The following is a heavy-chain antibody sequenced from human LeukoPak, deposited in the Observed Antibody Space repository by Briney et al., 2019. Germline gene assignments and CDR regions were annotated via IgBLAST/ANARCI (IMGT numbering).Heavy chain of an antibody. V-gene: IGHV3-21*01. D-gene: IGHD3-22*01. CDR1: GFTFSSYS. CDR3: ATQGHPQRKHDSSGYYPDY. Sequence: PGGSLRLSCAASGFTFSSYSMNWVRQAPGKGLEWVSSISSSSSYIYYADSVKGRFTISRDNAKNSLYLQMNSLRAEDTAVYYCATQGHPQRKHDSSGYYPDYWGQGTLVTVSS. J-gene: IGHJ4*02. CDR2: ISSSSSYI.